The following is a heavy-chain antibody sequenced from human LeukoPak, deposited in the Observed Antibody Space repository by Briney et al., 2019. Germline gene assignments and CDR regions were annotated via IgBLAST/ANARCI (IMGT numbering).Heavy chain of an antibody. V-gene: IGHV1-2*02. CDR1: GYTFIGYY. Sequence: ASVKVSCKASGYTFIGYYMHWVRQAPGQGLEWMGWINPNSGDTNSAQKFQGRVTMTRDTSISTAYMELSRLRSDDTAVYYCARGYTVTAFDYWGQGTLVTVSS. J-gene: IGHJ4*02. CDR2: INPNSGDT. D-gene: IGHD4-17*01. CDR3: ARGYTVTAFDY.